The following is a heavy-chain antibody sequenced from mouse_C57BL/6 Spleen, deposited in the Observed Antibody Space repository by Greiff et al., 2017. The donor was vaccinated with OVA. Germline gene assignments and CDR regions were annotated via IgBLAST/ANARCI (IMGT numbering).Heavy chain of an antibody. CDR2: ISDGGSYT. J-gene: IGHJ3*01. CDR3: ARDFAY. CDR1: GFTFSSYA. Sequence: EVKLMESGGGLVKPGGSLKLSCAASGFTFSSYAMSWVRQTPEKRLEWVATISDGGSYTYYPDNVKGRFTICRDNAKNNLYLQMSHLKSEDTAMYYCARDFAYWGQGTLVTVSA. V-gene: IGHV5-4*01.